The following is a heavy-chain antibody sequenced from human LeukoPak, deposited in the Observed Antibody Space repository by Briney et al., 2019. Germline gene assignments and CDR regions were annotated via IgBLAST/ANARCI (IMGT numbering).Heavy chain of an antibody. CDR1: GFTFSDYY. D-gene: IGHD3-10*01. CDR2: ISSGGTII. Sequence: GGSLRLSCAASGFTFSDYYMTWIRQAPGKGLEWISYISSGGTIIYYADSVRGQFTISRDNAKKSLYLQMNSLRAEDTAVYFCATPIIRAAYDYWGQGTLVTVSS. CDR3: ATPIIRAAYDY. J-gene: IGHJ4*02. V-gene: IGHV3-11*04.